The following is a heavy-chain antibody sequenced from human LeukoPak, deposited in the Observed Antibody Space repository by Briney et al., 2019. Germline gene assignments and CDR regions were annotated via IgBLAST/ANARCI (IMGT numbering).Heavy chain of an antibody. CDR2: IYYSGST. Sequence: PSETLSLTCTVSGGSLSGGGSYWSWIRQHRGKGLESNVYIYYSGSTYYQPSLKDRVTISVDTSKNQFSLKLSSVTAADRAVYYCARAGVDSFDAFDFWGQGTMVTVSS. CDR1: GGSLSGGGSY. J-gene: IGHJ3*01. V-gene: IGHV4-31*03. D-gene: IGHD5-12*01. CDR3: ARAGVDSFDAFDF.